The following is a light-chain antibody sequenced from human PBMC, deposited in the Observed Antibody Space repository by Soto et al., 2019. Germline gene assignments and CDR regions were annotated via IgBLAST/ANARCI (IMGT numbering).Light chain of an antibody. V-gene: IGKV3-11*01. J-gene: IGKJ4*01. Sequence: IVLTQSPSTLSLSPGERATLSCRASQTISSYLAWYQQKPGQAPRLLISDAFNRATGIPARFSGSGSGTDFTLTISSLEPEDFAVYYCQQRSNWPLTFGGGTKVDIK. CDR3: QQRSNWPLT. CDR1: QTISSY. CDR2: DAF.